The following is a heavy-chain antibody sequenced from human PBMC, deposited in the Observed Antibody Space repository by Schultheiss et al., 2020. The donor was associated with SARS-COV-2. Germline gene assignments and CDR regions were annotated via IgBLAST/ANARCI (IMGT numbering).Heavy chain of an antibody. CDR1: GFTFSSYG. J-gene: IGHJ1*01. CDR3: AKVRGATTVSEYFQH. D-gene: IGHD1-26*01. Sequence: GESLKISCAASGFTFSSYGMHWVRQAPGKGLEWVALISYDGSNKYYAVSVKGRFTISRDNSKNTLYLQMNSLRAEDTAVYYCAKVRGATTVSEYFQHWGQGTLVTVSS. V-gene: IGHV3-30*18. CDR2: ISYDGSNK.